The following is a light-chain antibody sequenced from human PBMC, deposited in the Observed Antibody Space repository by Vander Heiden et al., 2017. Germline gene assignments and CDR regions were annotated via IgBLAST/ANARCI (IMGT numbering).Light chain of an antibody. J-gene: IGKJ2*01. CDR1: QGMSSY. CDR2: AAS. Sequence: AIRMAQSPSSFSASTGDSVTITCRASQGMSSYLAWYQQKAGKAPKRLIYAASTLQSGVPSRFSGSGSGTDFTLTISCLQSEDFATYYCQQYYSYPHTFGQGTNLEIK. V-gene: IGKV1-8*01. CDR3: QQYYSYPHT.